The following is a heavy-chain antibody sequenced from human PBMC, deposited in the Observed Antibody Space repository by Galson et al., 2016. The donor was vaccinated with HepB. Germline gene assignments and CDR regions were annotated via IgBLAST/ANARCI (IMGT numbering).Heavy chain of an antibody. CDR2: FDPDNGET. J-gene: IGHJ6*02. V-gene: IGHV1-24*01. D-gene: IGHD6-13*01. Sequence: SVKVSCKVSGYTFTELCIHWVRQAPGKGLEWMGGFDPDNGETIYAQKFQGRVTVTEDTSTDTAYMELSSLRSEDTAVYYCATARYRITWNFSDYDGLDVWGHGTTVTVSS. CDR1: GYTFTELC. CDR3: ATARYRITWNFSDYDGLDV.